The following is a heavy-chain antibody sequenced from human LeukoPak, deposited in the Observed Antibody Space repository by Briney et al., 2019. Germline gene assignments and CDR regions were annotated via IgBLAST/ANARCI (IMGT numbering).Heavy chain of an antibody. CDR2: INPNSGGT. J-gene: IGHJ5*02. Sequence: ASVKVSCKASGYTFTGYYMHWVRQAPGQGLEWMGWINPNSGGTIYAQKFQGRVTMTRDTSISTAYMELSRLRSDDTAVYYCARDCDYYMRSWFDPWGQGTLVTVSS. D-gene: IGHD3-10*01. V-gene: IGHV1-2*02. CDR1: GYTFTGYY. CDR3: ARDCDYYMRSWFDP.